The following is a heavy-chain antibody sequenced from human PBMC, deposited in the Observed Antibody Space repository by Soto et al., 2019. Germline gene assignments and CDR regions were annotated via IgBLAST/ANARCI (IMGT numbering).Heavy chain of an antibody. J-gene: IGHJ4*02. V-gene: IGHV4-34*01. CDR1: GGSFSGYY. CDR3: ARLRTAAGTHFDY. CDR2: INHSGST. D-gene: IGHD6-13*01. Sequence: TLSLTCAVYGGSFSGYYWSWIRQPPGKGLEWIGEINHSGSTNCNPSLKSRVTISVDTSKNQFSLKLSSVTAADTAVYYCARLRTAAGTHFDYWGQGTLVTVSS.